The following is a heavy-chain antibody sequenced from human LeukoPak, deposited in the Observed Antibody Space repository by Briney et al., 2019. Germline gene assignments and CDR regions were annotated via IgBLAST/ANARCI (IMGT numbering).Heavy chain of an antibody. Sequence: GGSLRLSCAASGFTFSSYETNWVRQAPGKGLEWVSYISSSGSTIYYADSVKGRFTISRDNAKNSLYLQMNSLRAEDTAVYYCARYETGYLDYWGQGTLVTVS. CDR1: GFTFSSYE. CDR2: ISSSGSTI. V-gene: IGHV3-48*03. J-gene: IGHJ4*02. CDR3: ARYETGYLDY. D-gene: IGHD1-1*01.